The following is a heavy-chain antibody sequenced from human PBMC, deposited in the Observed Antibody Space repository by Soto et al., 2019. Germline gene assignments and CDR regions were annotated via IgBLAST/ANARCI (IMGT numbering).Heavy chain of an antibody. CDR1: GYTFTSYA. V-gene: IGHV1-3*01. J-gene: IGHJ6*02. Sequence: ASVKVSCKASGYTFTSYAMHWVRQAPGQRLEWMGWINAGNGNTKYSQKFQGRVTITRDTSASTAYMELSSLRSEDTAVYYCARNMVRGVKHYYYGMDVWGQGTTGTVSS. CDR2: INAGNGNT. D-gene: IGHD3-10*01. CDR3: ARNMVRGVKHYYYGMDV.